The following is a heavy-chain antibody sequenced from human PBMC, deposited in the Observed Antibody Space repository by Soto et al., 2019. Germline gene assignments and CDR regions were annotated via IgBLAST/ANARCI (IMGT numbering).Heavy chain of an antibody. CDR3: AHLLYYDSGTQPFDY. CDR2: VYWDDDK. D-gene: IGHD3-10*01. V-gene: IGHV2-5*02. J-gene: IGHJ4*02. CDR1: GFSLSTSGMG. Sequence: QITLKESGPTLAKPTQTLTLTCTFSGFSLSTSGMGVGWIRQPPGKALEWLATVYWDDDKRYSTSLQSRLTITKETSKNQAVLAMTNMDPADTATYFCAHLLYYDSGTQPFDYWGQGTLVTVSS.